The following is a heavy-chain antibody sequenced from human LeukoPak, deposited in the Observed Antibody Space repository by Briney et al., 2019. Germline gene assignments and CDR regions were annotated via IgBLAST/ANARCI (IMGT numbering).Heavy chain of an antibody. CDR3: ARIRVDTRGWYEDY. CDR2: IDWDDDK. D-gene: IGHD6-19*01. J-gene: IGHJ4*02. Sequence: SGPTLVNPTQTLTLTCTFSGFSLSTSGMRVSWIRQPPGKALEWLARIDWDDDKYYSTSLKTRLTISKDTSKNQVVLTMTNMDPGHTATYYWARIRVDTRGWYEDYCGQGSLVTVSS. CDR1: GFSLSTSGMR. V-gene: IGHV2-70*04.